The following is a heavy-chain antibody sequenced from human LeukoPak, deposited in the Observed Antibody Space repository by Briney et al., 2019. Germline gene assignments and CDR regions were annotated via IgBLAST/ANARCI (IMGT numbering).Heavy chain of an antibody. CDR1: GYTLTELS. Sequence: ASVKVSCKVSGYTLTELSMHWVRQAPGKGLEWMGGFDPEDGETIYAQKFQGRVTMTEVTSTDTAYMELSSLRSEDTAVYYCATEVSPYYDFWSGYYMDVWGKGTTVTVSS. CDR3: ATEVSPYYDFWSGYYMDV. D-gene: IGHD3-3*01. CDR2: FDPEDGET. V-gene: IGHV1-24*01. J-gene: IGHJ6*03.